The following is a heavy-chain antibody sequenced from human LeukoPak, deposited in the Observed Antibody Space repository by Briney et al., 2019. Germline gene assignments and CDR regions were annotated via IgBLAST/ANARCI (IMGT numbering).Heavy chain of an antibody. CDR3: ARVSFGPASEWFDP. V-gene: IGHV3-53*01. CDR2: LYSGGTT. Sequence: PGGSLRLSCAASGFNVRSKYMSWVRQAPGKGLECVSVLYSGGTTAYADSVKGRFTVSIDNSNNTLYLQMNSLRAEDTAVYYCARVSFGPASEWFDPWGQGTLVTVSS. J-gene: IGHJ5*02. CDR1: GFNVRSKY. D-gene: IGHD3/OR15-3a*01.